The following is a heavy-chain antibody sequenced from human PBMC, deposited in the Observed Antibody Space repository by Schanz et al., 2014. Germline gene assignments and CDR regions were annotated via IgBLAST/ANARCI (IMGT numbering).Heavy chain of an antibody. J-gene: IGHJ4*02. V-gene: IGHV3-66*01. CDR1: GFTVSSHY. CDR2: MYSGGDT. Sequence: EVQLVESGGGLVQPGGSLRLSCAVSGFTVSSHYMSWVRQAPGRGLEWVSVMYSGGDTYYADSVRGRFTISRDNSKNTLFLQMNSLRSEDTAIYFCARDQASTHWGQGTPVTVSS. CDR3: ARDQASTH.